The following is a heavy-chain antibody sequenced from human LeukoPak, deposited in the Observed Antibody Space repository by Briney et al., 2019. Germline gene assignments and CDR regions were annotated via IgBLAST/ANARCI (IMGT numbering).Heavy chain of an antibody. CDR3: ARGLDNWGSFDY. D-gene: IGHD7-27*01. CDR2: MNPNSGNT. V-gene: IGHV1-8*01. J-gene: IGHJ4*02. Sequence: AASVKVSCKASGYTFTSYDINWVRQATGQGLEWMGWMNPNSGNTGYAQKFQGRVTMTRNTSISTAYMELSSLRSEDTAVYYCARGLDNWGSFDYWGQGTLVTVSS. CDR1: GYTFTSYD.